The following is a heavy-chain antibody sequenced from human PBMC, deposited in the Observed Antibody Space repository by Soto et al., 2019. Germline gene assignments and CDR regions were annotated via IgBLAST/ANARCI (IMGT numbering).Heavy chain of an antibody. Sequence: ASVKVSCKASGYTFTNFGISWVRQAPGQGLEWMGWISAYNGNTNYAQNFQGRVTMTTDTSTSTAYMELRSLRSDDTAVYYCAKGGYYDSSGYFDHWGQKILVTVSS. D-gene: IGHD3-22*01. CDR3: AKGGYYDSSGYFDH. J-gene: IGHJ4*02. CDR2: ISAYNGNT. CDR1: GYTFTNFG. V-gene: IGHV1-18*01.